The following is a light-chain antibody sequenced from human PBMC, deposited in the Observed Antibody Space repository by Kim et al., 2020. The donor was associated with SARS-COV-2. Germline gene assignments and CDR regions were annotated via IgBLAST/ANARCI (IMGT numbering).Light chain of an antibody. J-gene: IGLJ1*01. Sequence: GQKVTITCSGSSSKIGNNYVSWYQQHPGTAPKLLIYDNNQRPSGIPDRFSGSKSGTSATLGITGLQTGDEADYYCGTWDSSLSAGVFGTGTKVT. CDR2: DNN. V-gene: IGLV1-51*01. CDR1: SSKIGNNY. CDR3: GTWDSSLSAGV.